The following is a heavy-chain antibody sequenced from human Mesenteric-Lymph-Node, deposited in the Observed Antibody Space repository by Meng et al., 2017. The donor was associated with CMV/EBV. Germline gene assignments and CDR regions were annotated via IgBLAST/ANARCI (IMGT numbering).Heavy chain of an antibody. CDR2: MNAGDGNT. V-gene: IGHV1-3*01. CDR3: ARDRMGGSYSIDY. J-gene: IGHJ4*02. CDR1: GKNFTRNA. D-gene: IGHD1-26*01. Sequence: KASGKNFTRNAIQWVRQAPGKRLEWMGWMNAGDGNTKYAQKLQARVTFSRDTSASIAYMELSSLKSEDTAVYYCARDRMGGSYSIDYWGQGTLVTVSS.